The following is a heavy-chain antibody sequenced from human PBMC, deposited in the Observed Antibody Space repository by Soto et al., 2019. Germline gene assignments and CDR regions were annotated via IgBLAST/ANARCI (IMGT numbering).Heavy chain of an antibody. J-gene: IGHJ4*02. Sequence: SETLSLTCTVSGGSSKSGSYSWSWIRQPPGKGLEWIGYVYHTGRTSYNPSLKSRVSISMDTSKNQFSLNLDSVTAADTAVYFCARDFSYFDSWGQGTMVSVSS. D-gene: IGHD3-3*01. CDR1: GGSSKSGSYS. CDR3: ARDFSYFDS. CDR2: VYHTGRT. V-gene: IGHV4-61*01.